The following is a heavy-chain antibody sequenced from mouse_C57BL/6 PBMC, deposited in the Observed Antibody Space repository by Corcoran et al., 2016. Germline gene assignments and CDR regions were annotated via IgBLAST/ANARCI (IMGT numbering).Heavy chain of an antibody. Sequence: QIQLVQSGPELKKPGETGKISCKASGYTFTTYGMSWVKQAPGKGLKWMGWINTYSGVPTYADDFKGRFAFSLETSASTAYLQINNLKNEDTATYFCARASGSSYYWYFDVWGTGTTVTVSS. CDR2: INTYSGVP. CDR1: GYTFTTYG. V-gene: IGHV9-3*01. J-gene: IGHJ1*03. D-gene: IGHD1-1*01. CDR3: ARASGSSYYWYFDV.